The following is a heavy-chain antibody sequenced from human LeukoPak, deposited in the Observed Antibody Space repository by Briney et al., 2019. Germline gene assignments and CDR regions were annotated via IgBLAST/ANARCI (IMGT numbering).Heavy chain of an antibody. CDR2: ISGSGGST. D-gene: IGHD1-14*01. V-gene: IGHV3-23*01. CDR3: ARDLHPGLTGYFXY. CDR1: GFTFSSYA. Sequence: GGSLRLSCAASGFTFSSYAMSWVRQAPGKGLEWVSAISGSGGSTYYADSVEGRFTISRDNSKNTLSLQMRSLRAEDTAVYYCARDLHPGLTGYFXYWGXGTLVTVSS. J-gene: IGHJ4*01.